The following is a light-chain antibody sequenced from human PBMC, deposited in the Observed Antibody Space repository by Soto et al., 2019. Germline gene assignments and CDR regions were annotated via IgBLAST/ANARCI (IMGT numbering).Light chain of an antibody. V-gene: IGLV1-44*01. Sequence: QPVLTQPPSASGTPGQRVTISCSGSDSNIGSNTVNWYQQLPGTAPKLLIFINYQRPSGVPDRFSGSKSGTSASLAISGLQSEDEAHYYCAVWDDRLNGWVFGGGTKVTVL. J-gene: IGLJ3*02. CDR3: AVWDDRLNGWV. CDR1: DSNIGSNT. CDR2: INY.